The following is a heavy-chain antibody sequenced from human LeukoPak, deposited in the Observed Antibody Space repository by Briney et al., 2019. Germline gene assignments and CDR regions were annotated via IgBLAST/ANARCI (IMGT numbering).Heavy chain of an antibody. V-gene: IGHV1-2*02. J-gene: IGHJ3*02. D-gene: IGHD3-10*01. CDR1: GYTFTGYY. CDR2: INPNSSGT. Sequence: ASVKLSCKASGYTFTGYYMHWVRQAPGQGLEWMGWINPNSSGTNYAQNFQGRVTMTRDTSISTAYMELSRLRSDDTALYYCARDSEENAFDIWGQGTMLTVSS. CDR3: ARDSEENAFDI.